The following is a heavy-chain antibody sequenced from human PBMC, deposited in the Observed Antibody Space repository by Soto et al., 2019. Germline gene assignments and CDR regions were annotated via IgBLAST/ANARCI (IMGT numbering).Heavy chain of an antibody. CDR2: ISYDGSNK. CDR3: AKDQASGQGSFDS. Sequence: GGSLRLSCAASGFTFTAHAIHWVRQAPGKGLEWVAVISYDGSNKHYADSVKGRLTISRDNSKNTLFLQMNSLRADDTAVYYCAKDQASGQGSFDSWGQGTLVTVSS. V-gene: IGHV3-30-3*02. CDR1: GFTFTAHA. J-gene: IGHJ4*02.